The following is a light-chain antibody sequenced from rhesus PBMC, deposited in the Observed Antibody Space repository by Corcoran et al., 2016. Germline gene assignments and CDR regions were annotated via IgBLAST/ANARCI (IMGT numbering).Light chain of an antibody. V-gene: IGKV1-69*01. CDR3: HQHDNSPFT. CDR1: QGLSNW. CDR2: RKS. J-gene: IGKJ3*01. Sequence: DIQMTQSPSSLSASVGDRVTITCRASQGLSNWVAWYQQKPGKDPKLLIYRKSNLETGVPSRFSGRGSGTDFTLTINSLPPDDIATYYFHQHDNSPFTFGPGTKLDIK.